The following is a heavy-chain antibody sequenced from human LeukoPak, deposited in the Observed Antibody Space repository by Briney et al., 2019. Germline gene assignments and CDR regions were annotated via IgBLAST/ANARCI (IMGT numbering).Heavy chain of an antibody. V-gene: IGHV1-69*04. CDR1: GGTFSSYA. Sequence: ASVKVSCKASGGTFSSYAISWVRQAPGQGLEWMGRIIPILGIANYAQKFQGRVTITADKSTSTAYMELSSLRSEDTAVYYCARPYDSSGYLSNAFDIRGQGTMVTVSS. CDR3: ARPYDSSGYLSNAFDI. CDR2: IIPILGIA. J-gene: IGHJ3*02. D-gene: IGHD3-22*01.